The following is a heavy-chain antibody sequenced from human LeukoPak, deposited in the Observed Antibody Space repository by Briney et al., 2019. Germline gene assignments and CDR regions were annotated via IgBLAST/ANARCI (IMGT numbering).Heavy chain of an antibody. CDR2: ISYDGSNK. V-gene: IGHV3-30*18. CDR3: AKVGYSSSWYGVDY. J-gene: IGHJ4*02. Sequence: GRSLRLSCAASGFTFSSYGMHWVRQAPGKGLEWVAVISYDGSNKYYADSVKGRFTISRDNSKNTLYLQMNSLRAEDTAVYYCAKVGYSSSWYGVDYWGQETLVTVSS. D-gene: IGHD6-13*01. CDR1: GFTFSSYG.